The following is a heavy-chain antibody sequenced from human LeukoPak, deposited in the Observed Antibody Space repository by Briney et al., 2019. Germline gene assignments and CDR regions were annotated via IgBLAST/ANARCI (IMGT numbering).Heavy chain of an antibody. Sequence: GGSLRLSCAASGFTFSSYGMHWVRQAPGKGLEWVAVISYDESNKYYADSVKGRFTISRDNSKNTLYLQMNSLRAEDTAVYYCEKDRWTTWGYYGMDVWGQGTTVTVSS. V-gene: IGHV3-30*18. CDR1: GFTFSSYG. CDR2: ISYDESNK. CDR3: EKDRWTTWGYYGMDV. D-gene: IGHD7-27*01. J-gene: IGHJ6*02.